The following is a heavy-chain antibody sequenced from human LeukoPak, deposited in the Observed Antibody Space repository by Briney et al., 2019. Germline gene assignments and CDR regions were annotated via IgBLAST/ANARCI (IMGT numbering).Heavy chain of an antibody. CDR1: GGSFSGYY. CDR2: INHSGST. CDR3: ARGTVTSPTCIDY. V-gene: IGHV4-34*01. D-gene: IGHD4-17*01. Sequence: SETLSLTCAVYGGSFSGYYWSWIRQPPGKGLEWIGEINHSGSTNYNPSLKSRVTISLNTSKSQFFLKLSSVTAADTAVYYCARGTVTSPTCIDYWGQGTLVTVSS. J-gene: IGHJ4*02.